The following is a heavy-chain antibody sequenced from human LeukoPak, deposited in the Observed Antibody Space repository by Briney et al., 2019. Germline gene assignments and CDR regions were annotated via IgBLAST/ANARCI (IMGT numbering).Heavy chain of an antibody. CDR1: GYTFTGYY. V-gene: IGHV1-2*02. CDR2: INPNSGGT. CDR3: ARVYYYDSSGYYYAHAFDI. Sequence: ASVKVSCRASGYTFTGYYMHWVRQAPGQGLEWMGWINPNSGGTNYAQKFQGRVTMTRDTSISTAYMELSRLRSDDTAVYYCARVYYYDSSGYYYAHAFDIWGQGTMVTVSS. D-gene: IGHD3-22*01. J-gene: IGHJ3*02.